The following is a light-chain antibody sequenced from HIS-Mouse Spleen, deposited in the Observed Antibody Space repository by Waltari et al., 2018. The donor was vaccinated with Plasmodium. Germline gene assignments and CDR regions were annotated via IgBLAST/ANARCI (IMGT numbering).Light chain of an antibody. J-gene: IGKJ2*01. CDR3: MQALQTPYT. CDR1: QSLLHSKGYNY. V-gene: IGKV2-28*01. Sequence: DIVMTQCTLSLPVTPGEPASISCRPIQSLLHSKGYNYLDWYLDKPGQSPQLLIYLGSNRAAGVPDRFSGSGSGTNVTLKISRVEAEEVGVYYCMQALQTPYTFGQGTKLEIK. CDR2: LGS.